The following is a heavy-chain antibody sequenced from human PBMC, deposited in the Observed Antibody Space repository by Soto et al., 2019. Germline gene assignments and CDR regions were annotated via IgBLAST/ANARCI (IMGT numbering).Heavy chain of an antibody. CDR3: ARGGRGYSSAPRYYFDY. CDR2: IIPVFGTT. J-gene: IGHJ4*02. V-gene: IGHV1-69*18. CDR1: GDTFSGYP. Sequence: QVQLVQSGAELKKPGSSVKVSCKASGDTFSGYPINWVRQAPGEGLEWMGRIIPVFGTTNDAQRFEGRVTFTADESTNTAYMELRGLLSEDTAVYFCARGGRGYSSAPRYYFDYWGQGTLVTVSS. D-gene: IGHD5-18*01.